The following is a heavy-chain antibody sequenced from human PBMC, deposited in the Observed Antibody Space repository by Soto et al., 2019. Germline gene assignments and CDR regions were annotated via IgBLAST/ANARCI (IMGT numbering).Heavy chain of an antibody. V-gene: IGHV3-30*03. CDR1: GFTFSNFG. Sequence: QEQLVESGGGVVQPGRSLRLSCAASGFTFSNFGMHWVRQAPGKGLEWVAIISYDGSKEYYAGSVKGRITISRDNSRNTLYLQMNSLRAEDTAVYYCARDWYANWGQGTLVTVSS. D-gene: IGHD6-13*01. J-gene: IGHJ4*02. CDR3: ARDWYAN. CDR2: ISYDGSKE.